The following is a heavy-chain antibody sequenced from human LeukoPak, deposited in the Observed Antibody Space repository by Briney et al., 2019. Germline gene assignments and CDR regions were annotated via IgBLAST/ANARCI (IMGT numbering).Heavy chain of an antibody. CDR3: ARGFYGENAFDI. V-gene: IGHV3-74*01. CDR1: GFTLRTYL. J-gene: IGHJ3*02. CDR2: LNSDGSST. D-gene: IGHD4-17*01. Sequence: GGSLRLSCAASGFTLRTYLMHWVRQAPGKGLVWVSRLNSDGSSTNYADSVRGRFTTSRDTAKNTLFLQMNSLRGEDTAVYYCARGFYGENAFDIWGEGTIVTVSS.